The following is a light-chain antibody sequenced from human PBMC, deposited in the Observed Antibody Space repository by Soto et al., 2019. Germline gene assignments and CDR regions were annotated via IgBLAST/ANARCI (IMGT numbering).Light chain of an antibody. V-gene: IGKV1-39*01. CDR3: QQSYITPLT. Sequence: DIQMTQSPSSLSASVGDRVTITCRASQSISTYLNWYQQKPGKAPNLLIYAASTLQSGVSSRFSGSGSGADFTLSISSLQPEDFATYYCQQSYITPLTFGGGTKVEIK. J-gene: IGKJ4*01. CDR2: AAS. CDR1: QSISTY.